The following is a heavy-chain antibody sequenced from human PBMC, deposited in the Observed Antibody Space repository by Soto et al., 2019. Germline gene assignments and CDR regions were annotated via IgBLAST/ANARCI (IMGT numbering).Heavy chain of an antibody. V-gene: IGHV4-59*01. Sequence: SETLSLTCTVSGGSISSYYWSWIRQPPGKGLEWIGYIYYSGSTNYNPSLKSRVTISVDTSKNQFSLKLSSGTAADTAVYYCARGVRLAPFDYWGQGTLVTVSS. CDR2: IYYSGST. CDR3: ARGVRLAPFDY. J-gene: IGHJ4*02. D-gene: IGHD6-6*01. CDR1: GGSISSYY.